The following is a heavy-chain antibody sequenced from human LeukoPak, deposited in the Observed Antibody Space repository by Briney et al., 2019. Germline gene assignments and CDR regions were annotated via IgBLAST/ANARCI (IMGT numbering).Heavy chain of an antibody. CDR2: ISTSVDNT. CDR1: GFTFSSYS. V-gene: IGHV3-23*01. Sequence: GGSLRLSCAPSGFTFSSYSINWVRQAPGKGLECVSSISTSVDNTYYAESVKGRFTFFRDNSKNTLFLQMNSLRAEDPAVFYCAKRSGYTTGWFFDFWSQGTLVTVYS. CDR3: AKRSGYTTGWFFDF. J-gene: IGHJ4*02. D-gene: IGHD6-19*01.